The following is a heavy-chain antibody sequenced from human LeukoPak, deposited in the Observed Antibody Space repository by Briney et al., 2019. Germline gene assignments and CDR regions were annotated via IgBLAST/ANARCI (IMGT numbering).Heavy chain of an antibody. D-gene: IGHD2-2*01. J-gene: IGHJ4*02. Sequence: QTGGSLRLSCAASGFTFSGPTVHWVRQVSGKGLEWVGRIRSKANAYATAHAASVRGRFTVSRDDSENTAYLQMSSLKIEDTAVYYCQIPSLGYWGQGTLVTVSS. CDR1: GFTFSGPT. CDR2: IRSKANAYAT. CDR3: QIPSLGY. V-gene: IGHV3-73*01.